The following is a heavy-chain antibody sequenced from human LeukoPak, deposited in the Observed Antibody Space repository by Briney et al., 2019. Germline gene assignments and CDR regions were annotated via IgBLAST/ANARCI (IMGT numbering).Heavy chain of an antibody. CDR1: GFGISSYT. J-gene: IGHJ4*02. CDR2: ISSSGGKI. V-gene: IGHV3-21*01. Sequence: GGSLRLSCEASGFGISSYTMNWVRQAPGQGLEWVSSISSSGGKIYYADSVKGRFTVSRDNAKNSVFLHMNSLRVEDTAVYYCARAQEADYWGQGTLVIVSS. CDR3: ARAQEADY.